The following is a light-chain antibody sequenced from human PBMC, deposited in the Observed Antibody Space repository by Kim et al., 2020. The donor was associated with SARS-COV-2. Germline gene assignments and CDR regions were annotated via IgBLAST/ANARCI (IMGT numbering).Light chain of an antibody. V-gene: IGLV3-21*04. Sequence: APGKTARITCGRNNIGSKSVRWYQQQPGQTPVLVIYYDSDRPSGIPERFSGSNSGNTATLTISSVEAGDEADYYCQVWDSSSVHRVFGGGTQLTVL. J-gene: IGLJ3*02. CDR1: NIGSKS. CDR2: YDS. CDR3: QVWDSSSVHRV.